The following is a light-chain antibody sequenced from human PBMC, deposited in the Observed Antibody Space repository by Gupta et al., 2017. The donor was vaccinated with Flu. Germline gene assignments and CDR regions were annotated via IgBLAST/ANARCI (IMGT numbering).Light chain of an antibody. CDR2: KVS. CDR1: KIIDSW. J-gene: IGKJ1*01. Sequence: PSTPSASVGERVLICCRASKIIDSWLAWYQKKPGRAPKFLIYKVSRVATGIPSRFSGSGSGTDLILTISRLQPDDFATYYCQQEGNSPRTFGQGTKVEIK. V-gene: IGKV1-5*03. CDR3: QQEGNSPRT.